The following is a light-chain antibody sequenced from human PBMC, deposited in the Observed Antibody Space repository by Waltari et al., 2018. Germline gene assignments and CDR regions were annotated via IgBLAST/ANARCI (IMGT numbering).Light chain of an antibody. Sequence: EIVLTQSPGTLSLSPGERATLSCRASQSVSSSYLAWYQQKPGQAPRLLISGASSRATGIPDRFSGSGSGTDFTLAISGLEPEDFAVYYCQQYGTSPAFGQGTKVEIK. J-gene: IGKJ1*01. CDR1: QSVSSSY. CDR3: QQYGTSPA. CDR2: GAS. V-gene: IGKV3-20*01.